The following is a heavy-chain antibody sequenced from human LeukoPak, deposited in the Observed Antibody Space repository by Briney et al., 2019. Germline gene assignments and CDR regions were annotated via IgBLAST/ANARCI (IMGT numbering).Heavy chain of an antibody. CDR3: ATTVTTMGTYYYYMDV. D-gene: IGHD4-17*01. V-gene: IGHV1-69*13. CDR2: VIPIFGTA. CDR1: GGTFSSYA. Sequence: ASVKVSCKASGGTFSSYAISWVRQAPGQGLEWVGGVIPIFGTANYAQKFQGRVTITADESTSTAYMELSSLRSEDTAAYYCATTVTTMGTYYYYMDVWGKGTTVTVSS. J-gene: IGHJ6*03.